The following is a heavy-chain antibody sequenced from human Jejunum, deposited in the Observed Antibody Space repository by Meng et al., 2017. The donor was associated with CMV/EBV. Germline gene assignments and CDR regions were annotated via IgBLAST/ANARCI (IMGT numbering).Heavy chain of an antibody. J-gene: IGHJ4*02. CDR1: GFPFDSCG. CDR3: AKDSSAYYFYYLDY. V-gene: IGHV3-30*02. D-gene: IGHD3-22*01. Sequence: GFPFDSCGIHWVRQAPGKGLEWVAFIRHDGSNKYYADSVKGRFTISRDNSKNMLYLEMNSLRAEDTAVYYCAKDSSAYYFYYLDYWGQGTLVTVSS. CDR2: IRHDGSNK.